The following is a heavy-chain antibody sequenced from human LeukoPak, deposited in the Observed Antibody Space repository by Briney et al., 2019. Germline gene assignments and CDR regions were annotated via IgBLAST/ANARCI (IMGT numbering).Heavy chain of an antibody. V-gene: IGHV3-23*01. CDR3: AKGRSSNWRSSCDY. CDR2: ISHSGGST. CDR1: GFTFSNFA. D-gene: IGHD6-13*01. J-gene: IGHJ4*02. Sequence: GGYLRLSCAASGFTFSNFAMNWVRPGPGLGMEWVLVISHSGGSTYYADSVKVRFTISRDNSKNTLYLQMNSLRAEDTAVYYCAKGRSSNWRSSCDYWGQGTLVTVSS.